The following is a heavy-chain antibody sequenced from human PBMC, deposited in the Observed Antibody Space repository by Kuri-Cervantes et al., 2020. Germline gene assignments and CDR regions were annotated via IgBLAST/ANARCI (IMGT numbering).Heavy chain of an antibody. CDR1: GFTFSDYY. CDR3: ARDKGIYDPSGVRGYYFDY. Sequence: GGSLRLSCAASGFTFSDYYMSWIRQAPGKGLEWVSYISSSGSTIYYADSVKGRFTLSRDNAENSLYLQMNSLRAEDTAVYYCARDKGIYDPSGVRGYYFDYWGQGTLVTVSS. V-gene: IGHV3-11*01. J-gene: IGHJ4*02. CDR2: ISSSGSTI. D-gene: IGHD3-22*01.